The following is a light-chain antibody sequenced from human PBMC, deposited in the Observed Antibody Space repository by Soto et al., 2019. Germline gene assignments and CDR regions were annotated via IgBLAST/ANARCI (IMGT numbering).Light chain of an antibody. CDR2: GAY. CDR1: QSMKRGY. Sequence: EIVLMQSPGTLSLSPGERATLFCRASQSMKRGYLAWYQQKPGQPPRLLIYGAYTRATGVPARFSGSGSGTEFTLTISRLEPEDFAVYYCQQYGTSPYTFGQGTKVDIK. V-gene: IGKV3-20*01. J-gene: IGKJ2*01. CDR3: QQYGTSPYT.